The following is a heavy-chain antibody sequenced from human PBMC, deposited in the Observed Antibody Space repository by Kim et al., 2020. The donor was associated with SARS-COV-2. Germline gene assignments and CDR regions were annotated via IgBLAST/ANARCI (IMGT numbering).Heavy chain of an antibody. V-gene: IGHV3-11*06. J-gene: IGHJ6*02. D-gene: IGHD5-12*01. Sequence: GSLRLSCAASGFTFSDYYMSWIRQAPGKGLEWVSYISSSSSYTNYADSVKGRFTISRDNAKNSLYLQMNSLRAEDTAVYYCARDGEGWLQSYYYYGMDVWGQGTTVTVSS. CDR3: ARDGEGWLQSYYYYGMDV. CDR1: GFTFSDYY. CDR2: ISSSSSYT.